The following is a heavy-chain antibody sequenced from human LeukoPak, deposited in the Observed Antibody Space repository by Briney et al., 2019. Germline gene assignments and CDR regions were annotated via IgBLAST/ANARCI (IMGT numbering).Heavy chain of an antibody. CDR1: GFTFSRYG. CDR3: AHYDDYVGRGGY. Sequence: PGGSLRLSCATSGFTFSRYGMNWVRQAPGKGLEWLSYINGDSNIRYYADSVRGRFTISRDNAKNSLYLQMNSLRDEDTAVYYCAHYDDYVGRGGYWGQGTLVTVSS. V-gene: IGHV3-48*02. J-gene: IGHJ4*02. CDR2: INGDSNIR. D-gene: IGHD4-17*01.